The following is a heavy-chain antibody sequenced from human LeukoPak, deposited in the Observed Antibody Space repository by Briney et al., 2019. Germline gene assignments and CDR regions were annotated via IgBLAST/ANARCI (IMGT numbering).Heavy chain of an antibody. J-gene: IGHJ4*02. Sequence: GGSLRLSCAASGFTFSSYAMSEVRQAPGKGLEWVSAISGSGRSTYYADSVKGRFTISRDNSKNTLYLQMNSLRAEDTAVYYCANQGRLVWYYFDYWGQGTLVTVSS. CDR3: ANQGRLVWYYFDY. CDR1: GFTFSSYA. CDR2: ISGSGRST. V-gene: IGHV3-23*01. D-gene: IGHD6-19*01.